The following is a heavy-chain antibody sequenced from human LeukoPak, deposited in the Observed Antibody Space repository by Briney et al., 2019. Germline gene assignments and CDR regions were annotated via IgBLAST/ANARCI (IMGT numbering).Heavy chain of an antibody. CDR1: GGTFSSYA. J-gene: IGHJ6*02. V-gene: IGHV1-69*04. CDR3: ARDPTWIQLWPSYYYYGMDV. CDR2: IIPTLGIA. Sequence: SVKVSCKASGGTFSSYAISWVRQAPGQGLEWMGRIIPTLGIANYAQKFQGRVTITADKSTSTAYMELSSLRSEDTAVYYCARDPTWIQLWPSYYYYGMDVWGQGTTVTVSS. D-gene: IGHD5-18*01.